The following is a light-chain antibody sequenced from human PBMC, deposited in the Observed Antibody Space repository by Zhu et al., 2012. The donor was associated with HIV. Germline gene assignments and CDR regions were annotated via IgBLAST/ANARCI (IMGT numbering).Light chain of an antibody. CDR2: GAS. Sequence: ATLSCRASQSVRTDLAWYQQKPGQAPRLLIYGASARATGIPARFSGSGSGTEFTLTINSLQSEDFAVYYCQQYYDWPPWTFGQGTKVEIK. CDR1: QSVRTD. V-gene: IGKV3-15*01. CDR3: QQYYDWPPWT. J-gene: IGKJ1*01.